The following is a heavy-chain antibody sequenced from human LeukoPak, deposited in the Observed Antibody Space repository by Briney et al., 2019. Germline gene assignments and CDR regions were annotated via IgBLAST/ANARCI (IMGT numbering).Heavy chain of an antibody. CDR1: RFTFSNYG. CDR2: IRFDGSNK. CDR3: AKKGSSSWYHFDY. J-gene: IGHJ4*02. Sequence: GGSLRLSCAASRFTFSNYGMHWVRQAPGKGLEWVAFIRFDGSNKNYADSVKGRFTISRDNSKNTPYLQMSSLRAEDTAVYYCAKKGSSSWYHFDYWGQGTLVTVSS. D-gene: IGHD6-13*01. V-gene: IGHV3-30*02.